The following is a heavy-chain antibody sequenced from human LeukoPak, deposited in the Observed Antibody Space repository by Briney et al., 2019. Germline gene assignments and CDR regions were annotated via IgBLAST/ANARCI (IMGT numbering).Heavy chain of an antibody. D-gene: IGHD3-10*01. J-gene: IGHJ4*02. CDR1: GFTFRNHG. CDR2: ISYDGSNT. CDR3: AKPYYYGSRSYMDY. Sequence: PEMSLRLSCAASGFTFRNHGMHWVRQAPGKGLEWVAVISYDGSNTYYADSVKGRFTISRDNSKNMLYLQMNSLRAEDTAVYYCAKPYYYGSRSYMDYWGQGTLVTVSS. V-gene: IGHV3-30*18.